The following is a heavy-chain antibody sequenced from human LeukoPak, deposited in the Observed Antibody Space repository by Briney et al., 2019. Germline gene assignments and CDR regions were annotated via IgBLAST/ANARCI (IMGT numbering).Heavy chain of an antibody. CDR3: AREGSYCVGGDCYSFDF. D-gene: IGHD2-21*02. CDR2: MHPGNGNT. Sequence: GASVKVSCKASGYRFISNYIQWVRQAPGLGPEWMGWMHPGNGNTRYAEKFQGRVTMTRDTSINTAYMDLNNLRSDDTAVYYCAREGSYCVGGDCYSFDFWGQGTLITVSS. V-gene: IGHV1-2*02. J-gene: IGHJ4*02. CDR1: GYRFISNY.